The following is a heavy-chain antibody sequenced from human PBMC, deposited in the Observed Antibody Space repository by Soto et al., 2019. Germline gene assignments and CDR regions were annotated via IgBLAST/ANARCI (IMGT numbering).Heavy chain of an antibody. J-gene: IGHJ6*02. V-gene: IGHV3-15*07. CDR3: TITVGDMIVVVRNAFYGMAV. CDR1: GFTFSNAW. D-gene: IGHD3-22*01. CDR2: IKSKTDGGTT. Sequence: GGSLRLSCAASGFTFSNAWMNWVRQAPGKGLEWVGRIKSKTDGGTTDYAAPVKGRFTISRDDSKNTLYLQMNSLKTEDTAVYYCTITVGDMIVVVRNAFYGMAVWGQGTTVTVSS.